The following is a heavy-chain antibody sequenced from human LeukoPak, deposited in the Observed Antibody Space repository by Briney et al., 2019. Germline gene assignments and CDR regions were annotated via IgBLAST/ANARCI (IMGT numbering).Heavy chain of an antibody. CDR2: IKSKTDGGTA. CDR1: GFTFSNTW. CDR3: TTKRSYSYGVDY. V-gene: IGHV3-15*01. D-gene: IGHD5-18*01. Sequence: GGSLRLSCEASGFTFSNTWMTWVRQAPGKGLEWVGRIKSKTDGGTADYAAPVKDRFIISRDDSKNTLYLQMHTLKTEDTAVYYCTTKRSYSYGVDYWGQGTLVTVSS. J-gene: IGHJ4*02.